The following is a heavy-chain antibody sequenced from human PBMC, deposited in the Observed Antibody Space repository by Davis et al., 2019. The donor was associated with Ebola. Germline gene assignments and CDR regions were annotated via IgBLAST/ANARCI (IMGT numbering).Heavy chain of an antibody. CDR2: MRSSGTT. CDR3: ARLERITMIVAWGWFDP. V-gene: IGHV4-39*01. J-gene: IGHJ5*02. CDR1: GGSISSSSSY. Sequence: PSETLSLTCTVSGGSISSSSSYGGWIRQPPGKGLEWIGTMRSSGTTSYNPSLKSRVTISVDTSKNQFSLKLSSVTAADTAVYYCARLERITMIVAWGWFDPWGQGTLVTVSS. D-gene: IGHD3-22*01.